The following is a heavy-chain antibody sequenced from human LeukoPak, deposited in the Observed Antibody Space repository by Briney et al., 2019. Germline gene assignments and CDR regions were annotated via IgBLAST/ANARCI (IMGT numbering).Heavy chain of an antibody. Sequence: SETLSLTCTVSGGSISSYYWSWIRQPAGKGLEWIGRIYISGSTNYNPSLKSRVTMSLDTSKNQFSLRLTSVTAADTAVYLCARYVVYGSGKYYSDYWGQGSLVSVSS. D-gene: IGHD3-10*01. CDR2: IYISGST. V-gene: IGHV4-4*07. CDR3: ARYVVYGSGKYYSDY. J-gene: IGHJ4*02. CDR1: GGSISSYY.